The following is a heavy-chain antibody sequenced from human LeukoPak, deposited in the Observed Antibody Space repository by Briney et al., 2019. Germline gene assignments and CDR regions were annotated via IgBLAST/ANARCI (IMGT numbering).Heavy chain of an antibody. CDR3: ARGGTYYYDSSGYYGDFDY. V-gene: IGHV3-21*01. D-gene: IGHD3-22*01. Sequence: PGGSLRLSCAASGFTFSSYSMNWVRQAPGKGLEWVSSISSSSTYIYYTDSVKGRFTIFRDNAKNSLYLQMNSLRAEDTAVYYCARGGTYYYDSSGYYGDFDYWGQGTLVTVSS. J-gene: IGHJ4*02. CDR1: GFTFSSYS. CDR2: ISSSSTYI.